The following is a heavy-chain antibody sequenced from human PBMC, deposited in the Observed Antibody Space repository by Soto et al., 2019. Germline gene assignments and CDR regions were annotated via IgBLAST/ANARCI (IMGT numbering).Heavy chain of an antibody. D-gene: IGHD2-21*02. J-gene: IGHJ4*02. V-gene: IGHV1-69*13. CDR3: ARWDWRVTVPFDY. CDR2: IIPIFGTA. Sequence: GASVKVSCKASGGTFSSYAISWVRQAPGQGLEWMGGIIPIFGTANYAQKFQGRVTITADESTSTAYMELGSLRSEDTAVYYCARWDWRVTVPFDYWGQGTLVTVSS. CDR1: GGTFSSYA.